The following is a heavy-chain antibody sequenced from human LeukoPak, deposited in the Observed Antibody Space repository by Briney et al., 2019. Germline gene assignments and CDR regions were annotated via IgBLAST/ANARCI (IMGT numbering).Heavy chain of an antibody. CDR3: ARRAYYYASGSYIWFDP. CDR1: GYRFTSYW. J-gene: IGHJ5*02. D-gene: IGHD3-10*01. Sequence: GESLKISCKGSGYRFTSYWIGWVRQMPGRGLGWMGMIYPDDSDTTYSPSFQGQVTISADKSISTAYLQWSSLKASDTAMYYCARRAYYYASGSYIWFDPWGQGTLVTVSS. CDR2: IYPDDSDT. V-gene: IGHV5-51*01.